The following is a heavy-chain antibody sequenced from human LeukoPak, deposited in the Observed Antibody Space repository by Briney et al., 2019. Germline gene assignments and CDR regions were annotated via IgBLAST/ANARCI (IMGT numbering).Heavy chain of an antibody. CDR3: ARDCSGNSCYSY. Sequence: SSETLSLTCTVSGGSISSYYWSWIRQPAGKGLEWIGRIYTSGSTNYNPSLKSRVTMSVDTSKNQFSLKLSSVTAADTAMYFCARDCSGNSCYSYWGQGPLVTVSS. D-gene: IGHD2-15*01. CDR1: GGSISSYY. CDR2: IYTSGST. V-gene: IGHV4-4*07. J-gene: IGHJ4*02.